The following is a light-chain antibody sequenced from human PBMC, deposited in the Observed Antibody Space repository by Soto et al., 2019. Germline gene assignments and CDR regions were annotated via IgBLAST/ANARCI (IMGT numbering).Light chain of an antibody. CDR1: QGISSY. Sequence: DIQLTQSPSFLSASVGDRVTITCRASQGISSYLAWYQQKPGKAPKLLIYAASTLQSGVPSRFSSSGSGTEFTLTISSLQPEDFANYYCQQLNSYPPWTFGQGTKVEIK. CDR3: QQLNSYPPWT. CDR2: AAS. J-gene: IGKJ1*01. V-gene: IGKV1-9*01.